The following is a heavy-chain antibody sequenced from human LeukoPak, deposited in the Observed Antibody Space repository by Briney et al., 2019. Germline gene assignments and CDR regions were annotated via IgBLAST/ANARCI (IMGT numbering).Heavy chain of an antibody. Sequence: ASVNVSCKTSGYTFTVKFLHWLRQAPGQGVEWMGGIEPNSGGAVYGQNFRGRVTVTRDTSVSTAYMELSRLRSDDTAVYYCAIENYYDSSGYSKAFDYWGQGTLVTVSS. J-gene: IGHJ4*02. D-gene: IGHD3-22*01. CDR1: GYTFTVKF. V-gene: IGHV1-2*02. CDR3: AIENYYDSSGYSKAFDY. CDR2: IEPNSGGA.